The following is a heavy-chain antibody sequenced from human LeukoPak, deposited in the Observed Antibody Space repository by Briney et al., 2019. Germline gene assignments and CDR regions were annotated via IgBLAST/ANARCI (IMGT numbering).Heavy chain of an antibody. Sequence: KAGGSLRLSCAASGFTFSSYSMNWVRQAPGKGLEWVSSISSSSSYIYYADSVKGRFTISRDNAKNSLYLQMNSLRAEDTAVYYCARGEYYDFWSGYFDYWGQGTLVTVSS. CDR2: ISSSSSYI. V-gene: IGHV3-21*01. CDR1: GFTFSSYS. J-gene: IGHJ4*02. CDR3: ARGEYYDFWSGYFDY. D-gene: IGHD3-3*01.